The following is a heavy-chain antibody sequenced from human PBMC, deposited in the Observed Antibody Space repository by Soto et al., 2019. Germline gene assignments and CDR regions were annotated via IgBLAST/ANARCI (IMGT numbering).Heavy chain of an antibody. J-gene: IGHJ4*02. V-gene: IGHV4-59*01. D-gene: IGHD6-6*01. CDR2: IYYSGST. CDR3: ARDRAIAARLLDY. Sequence: SETLSLTCTVSGGSISSYYWSWIRQPPGKGLEWIGYIYYSGSTNYNPSLKSRVTISVDTSKNQFSLKLSSVTAADTAVYYCARDRAIAARLLDYWGQGTLVTVSS. CDR1: GGSISSYY.